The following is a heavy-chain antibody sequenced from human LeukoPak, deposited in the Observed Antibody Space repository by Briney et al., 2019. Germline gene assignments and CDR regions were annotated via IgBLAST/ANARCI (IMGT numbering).Heavy chain of an antibody. CDR3: AGADFWSGYYTGGFDY. CDR1: GYSISSGYY. V-gene: IGHV4-38-2*02. Sequence: SETLSLTCTVSGYSISSGYYWGWIRRPPGKGLEWIGSIYHSGSTYYNPSLKSRVTISVDTSKNQFSLKLSSVTAADTAVYYCAGADFWSGYYTGGFDYWGQGTLVTVSS. J-gene: IGHJ4*02. CDR2: IYHSGST. D-gene: IGHD3-3*01.